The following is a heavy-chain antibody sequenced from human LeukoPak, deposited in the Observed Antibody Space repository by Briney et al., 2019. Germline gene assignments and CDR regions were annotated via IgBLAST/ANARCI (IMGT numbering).Heavy chain of an antibody. CDR2: INPNSGGT. CDR3: ARPKRRWGSYYFDY. D-gene: IGHD3-16*01. Sequence: ASVKVSCKASGYTFTGYCMHWVRQAPGQGLEWMGWINPNSGGTNYAQKFQGRVTMTRDTPISTAYMELSRLRSDDTAVYYCARPKRRWGSYYFDYWGQGTLVTVSS. J-gene: IGHJ4*02. V-gene: IGHV1-2*02. CDR1: GYTFTGYC.